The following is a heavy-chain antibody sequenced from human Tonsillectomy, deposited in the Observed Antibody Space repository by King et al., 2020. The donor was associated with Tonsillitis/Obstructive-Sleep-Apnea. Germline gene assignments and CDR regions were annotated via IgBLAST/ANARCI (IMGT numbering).Heavy chain of an antibody. D-gene: IGHD3-10*01. Sequence: VQLVESGAEVKKPGASVKVSCKASGYTFTSYGISWVRQAPGQGLEWMGWISAYNGNTNYAQKLQGRVTMTTDTSTSTAYMELRSLRSDDTAVYYCAREPITMVRGALGYYYMDVWGKGTTVTVSS. J-gene: IGHJ6*03. CDR1: GYTFTSYG. V-gene: IGHV1-18*01. CDR3: AREPITMVRGALGYYYMDV. CDR2: ISAYNGNT.